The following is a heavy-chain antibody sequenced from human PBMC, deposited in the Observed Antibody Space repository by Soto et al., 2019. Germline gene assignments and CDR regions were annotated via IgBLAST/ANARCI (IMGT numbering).Heavy chain of an antibody. CDR3: ARYSSSWPNWFDP. CDR1: GYSFTSYC. D-gene: IGHD6-13*01. CDR2: IYPGDSDT. V-gene: IGHV5-51*01. Sequence: PGESLKISGKGSGYSFTSYCIGWVLQMPWKGLEWMGIIYPGDSDTRYSPSFQGQVTISADKSISTAYLQWSSLKASDTAMYYCARYSSSWPNWFDPWGQGTLVTVSS. J-gene: IGHJ5*02.